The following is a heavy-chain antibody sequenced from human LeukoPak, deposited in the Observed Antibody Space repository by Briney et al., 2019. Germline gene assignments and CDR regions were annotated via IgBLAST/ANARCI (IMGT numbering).Heavy chain of an antibody. CDR3: ARHGIAVAGYDY. CDR1: GGSFSGYY. J-gene: IGHJ4*02. CDR2: IYYSGST. Sequence: SETLSLTCAVYGGSFSGYYWSWIRQPPGKGLEWIGYIYYSGSTNYNPSLKSRVTISVDTSKNQFSLKLSSVTAADTAVYYCARHGIAVAGYDYWGQGTLVTVSS. D-gene: IGHD6-19*01. V-gene: IGHV4-59*08.